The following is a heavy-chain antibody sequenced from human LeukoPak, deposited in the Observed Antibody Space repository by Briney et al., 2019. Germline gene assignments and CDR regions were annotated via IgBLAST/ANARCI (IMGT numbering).Heavy chain of an antibody. Sequence: GGSLRLSCAASGFTFSSYAMSWVRQAPGKGLEWVSAISGSGGSTYYADSVKGRFTISRDNSKNTLYLQMNSLRAEDMAVYYCAKDRGFSSGWWAWGQGTLVTVSS. V-gene: IGHV3-23*01. D-gene: IGHD6-19*01. CDR2: ISGSGGST. CDR3: AKDRGFSSGWWA. J-gene: IGHJ5*02. CDR1: GFTFSSYA.